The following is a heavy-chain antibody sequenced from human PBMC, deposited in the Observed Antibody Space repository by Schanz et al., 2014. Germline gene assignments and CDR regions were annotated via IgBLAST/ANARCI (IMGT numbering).Heavy chain of an antibody. CDR2: IGNGGVTI. J-gene: IGHJ4*02. CDR1: GFPFSDYF. CDR3: ARIGGSVFDY. Sequence: VQLVASGGDLVQPGGSLRLSCTASGFPFSDYFMAWIRQPPGRGLEWVSYIGNGGVTIYYADSVKGRFTISRDNSKNALYLQMNSLRAEDTAVYYCARIGGSVFDYWAQGTLVTVSS. V-gene: IGHV3-11*01. D-gene: IGHD3-10*01.